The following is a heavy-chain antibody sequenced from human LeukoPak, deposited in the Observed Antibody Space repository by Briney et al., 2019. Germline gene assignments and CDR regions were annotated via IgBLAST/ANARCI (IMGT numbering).Heavy chain of an antibody. Sequence: SVKVSCKASGGTFSSYAISWVRQAPGQGLEWMGRIIPILGIANYAQKFQGRVTITADKSTSTAYMELSSLRSDDTAVYYCARGPYCSSTSCSKGYYYMDVWGKGTTVTVSS. CDR3: ARGPYCSSTSCSKGYYYMDV. D-gene: IGHD2-2*01. V-gene: IGHV1-69*04. CDR2: IIPILGIA. J-gene: IGHJ6*03. CDR1: GGTFSSYA.